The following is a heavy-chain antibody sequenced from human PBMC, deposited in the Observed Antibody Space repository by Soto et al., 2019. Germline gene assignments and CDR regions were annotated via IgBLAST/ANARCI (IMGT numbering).Heavy chain of an antibody. CDR3: ARDQSFGSGYYPGLFDP. V-gene: IGHV4-59*01. D-gene: IGHD3-3*01. CDR1: GGSISSYY. J-gene: IGHJ5*02. Sequence: SETLSLTCTVSGGSISSYYWSWIRQPPGKGLEWIGYIYYSGSTNYNPSLKSRVTISVDTSKNQFSLKLSSVTAADTAVYYCARDQSFGSGYYPGLFDPWGQGTLVTVSS. CDR2: IYYSGST.